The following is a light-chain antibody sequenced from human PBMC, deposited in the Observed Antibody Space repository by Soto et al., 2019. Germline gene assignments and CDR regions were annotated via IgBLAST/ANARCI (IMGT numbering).Light chain of an antibody. CDR3: MQALQTRIT. CDR2: LGS. CDR1: QSLLHSNGYNY. Sequence: DIVMTQSPLSLPVTPGEPASISCRSSQSLLHSNGYNYLDWYLQKPGQSPQLLIYLGSNRASGVPDRFSGSGSGTDFTLKISRVEAEDVGVYYCMQALQTRITFGQGTRLEFK. V-gene: IGKV2-28*01. J-gene: IGKJ5*01.